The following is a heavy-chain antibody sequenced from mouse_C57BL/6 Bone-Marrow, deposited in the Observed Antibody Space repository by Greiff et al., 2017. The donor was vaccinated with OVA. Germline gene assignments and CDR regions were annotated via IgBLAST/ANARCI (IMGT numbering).Heavy chain of an antibody. CDR3: SGTNRDVGDWDFDV. J-gene: IGHJ1*03. CDR1: GFTFSDAW. V-gene: IGHV6-6*01. Sequence: DVKLVESGGGLVQPGGSMTLSCAASGFTFSDAWMDWVRQSPEKGLEWVAEIRNKANNHATYYAESVKGRFTISRADSKSSVYLNMNSLRAEDSGSYDCSGTNRDVGDWDFDVWGTGTTVTVSS. CDR2: IRNKANNHAT. D-gene: IGHD4-1*01.